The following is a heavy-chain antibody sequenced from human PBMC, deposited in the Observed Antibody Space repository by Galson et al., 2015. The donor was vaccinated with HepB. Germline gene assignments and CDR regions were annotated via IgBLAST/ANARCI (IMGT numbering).Heavy chain of an antibody. D-gene: IGHD3-3*01. V-gene: IGHV1-58*02. CDR2: IVVGSGNT. J-gene: IGHJ6*03. CDR3: AALPNYDFWSGDKYYYYMDV. CDR1: GFTFTSSA. Sequence: SVKVSCKASGFTFTSSAMQWVRQARGQRLEWIGWIVVGSGNTNYAQKFQERVTITRDMSTSTAYMELSSLRSEDTAVYYCAALPNYDFWSGDKYYYYMDVWGKGTTVTVSS.